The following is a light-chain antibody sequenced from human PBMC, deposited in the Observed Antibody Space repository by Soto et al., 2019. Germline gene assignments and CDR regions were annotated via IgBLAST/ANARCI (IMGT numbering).Light chain of an antibody. CDR3: QQYSSYST. CDR2: DAS. CDR1: QSISNW. J-gene: IGKJ1*01. V-gene: IGKV1-5*01. Sequence: DIQMTQSPSTLSASVGDRVTITCRASQSISNWVAWYQQKPGKVPELLIYDASRLQSGVPLRFSGSGSGTEFTLTISSLQPDDFATYYCQQYSSYSTFDQGTKVEI.